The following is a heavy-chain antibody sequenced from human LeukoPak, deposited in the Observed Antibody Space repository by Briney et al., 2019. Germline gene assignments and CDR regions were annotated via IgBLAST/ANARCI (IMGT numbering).Heavy chain of an antibody. CDR3: ARTGLGLYSFDY. CDR2: ITGSLNSI. Sequence: GGSLRLSCAASGFTFSSYSMNWVRQAPGKGLEWISYITGSLNSIHYADSVKGRFTISRDNAKNSVYLQMNGLRLEDTAVYYCARTGLGLYSFDYWGQGIQVTTSS. D-gene: IGHD3/OR15-3a*01. CDR1: GFTFSSYS. J-gene: IGHJ4*02. V-gene: IGHV3-48*01.